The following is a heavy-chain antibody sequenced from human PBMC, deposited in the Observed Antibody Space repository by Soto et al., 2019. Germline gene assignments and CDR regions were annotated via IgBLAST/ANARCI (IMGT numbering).Heavy chain of an antibody. D-gene: IGHD6-19*01. CDR2: MWYDGSNI. J-gene: IGHJ4*02. V-gene: IGHV3-33*03. CDR1: GFTFSSFA. CDR3: AKSRYSSGWYPFDY. Sequence: QVQLVESGGGVVQPGSSLTLSCAASGFTFSSFAMHWVRQAPGKGLEWVAVMWYDGSNIYYADPVKGRFTISRDNSKNTLYLQMNSLRAEDTAVYYCAKSRYSSGWYPFDYWGQGTLVTVSS.